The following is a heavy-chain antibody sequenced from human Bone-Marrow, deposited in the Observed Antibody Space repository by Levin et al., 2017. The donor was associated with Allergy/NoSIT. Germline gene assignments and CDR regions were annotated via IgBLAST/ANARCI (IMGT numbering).Heavy chain of an antibody. CDR2: IRDDGSST. D-gene: IGHD5-24*01. CDR3: VRFMSVPRDATF. J-gene: IGHJ4*02. V-gene: IGHV3-74*01. Sequence: PGGSLRLSCVASGFSFSSYWMHWVRQVPGKGLMWVARIRDDGSSTDHVDAVRGRFTISRDNAKNTLYLQMNSLRAEDTGIYYCVRFMSVPRDATFWGQGTRVTVSS. CDR1: GFSFSSYW.